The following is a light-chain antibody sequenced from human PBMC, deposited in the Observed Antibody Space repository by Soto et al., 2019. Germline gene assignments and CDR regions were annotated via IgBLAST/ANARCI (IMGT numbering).Light chain of an antibody. CDR2: DVS. Sequence: DIQMTQSPSTLSASVGDRVTITCRASQSISSWVAWYQQKPGKAPKLLIYDVSSLQSGVPSRFSGSGSGTEFTLTISSLQPDDFATYYCQHYKMYSPWTFGQGTKVDI. CDR1: QSISSW. V-gene: IGKV1-5*01. CDR3: QHYKMYSPWT. J-gene: IGKJ1*01.